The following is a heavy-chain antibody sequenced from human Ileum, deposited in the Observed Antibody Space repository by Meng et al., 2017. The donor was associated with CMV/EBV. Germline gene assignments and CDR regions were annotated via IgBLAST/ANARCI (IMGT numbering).Heavy chain of an antibody. Sequence: ASVKVSCKASGYTFTGYYMHWVRQAPGQGLAWMGWINPNSCGTNYAQKFQGRVTMTRDTSISTAYMELSRLRSDDAAVYYCVDSSSPRGGMDVWGQGTTVTVSS. CDR1: GYTFTGYY. V-gene: IGHV1-2*02. CDR3: VDSSSPRGGMDV. CDR2: INPNSCGT. D-gene: IGHD6-6*01. J-gene: IGHJ6*02.